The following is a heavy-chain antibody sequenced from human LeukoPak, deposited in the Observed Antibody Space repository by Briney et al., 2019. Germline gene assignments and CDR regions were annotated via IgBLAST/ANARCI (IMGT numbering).Heavy chain of an antibody. CDR3: ARAEGYCSSTSCLGAAAGPDLLPDY. CDR2: IIPIFVTA. V-gene: IGHV1-69*13. CDR1: GGTLSSYA. D-gene: IGHD2-2*01. J-gene: IGHJ4*02. Sequence: SVNVSRKASGGTLSSYAISWVRQAPRQGLEWMGGIIPIFVTANHAQKFQARVTITADDSTSTAYMELSSLRSEDTAVYYCARAEGYCSSTSCLGAAAGPDLLPDYWGQGTLVTVSS.